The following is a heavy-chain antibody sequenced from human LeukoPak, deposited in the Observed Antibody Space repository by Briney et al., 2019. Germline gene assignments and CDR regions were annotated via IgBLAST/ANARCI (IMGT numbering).Heavy chain of an antibody. CDR2: IYYSGDT. CDR3: ARHVLGSESYFDY. J-gene: IGHJ4*02. V-gene: IGHV4-59*08. D-gene: IGHD3-16*01. CDR1: GASLSGYF. Sequence: SATLSLTCTVSGASLSGYFWSWIRQSPGKGLEWIGYIYYSGDTNYNPSLKSRVTISVDTSKNQFSLKLRSVTAADTAVYYCARHVLGSESYFDYWGQGTLFTVSS.